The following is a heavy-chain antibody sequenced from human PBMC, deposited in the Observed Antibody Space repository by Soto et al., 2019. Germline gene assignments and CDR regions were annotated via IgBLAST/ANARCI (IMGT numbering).Heavy chain of an antibody. J-gene: IGHJ6*02. CDR2: IIPIFGTA. Sequence: SVKVSCKASGGTFSSYAISWVRQAPGQGLEWMGGIIPIFGTANYAQKFQGRVTITADKSTSTAYMELSSLRSEDTAVYYCAPGGYSYGWNYYYYGMDVWGQGTTVTVSS. D-gene: IGHD5-18*01. V-gene: IGHV1-69*06. CDR3: APGGYSYGWNYYYYGMDV. CDR1: GGTFSSYA.